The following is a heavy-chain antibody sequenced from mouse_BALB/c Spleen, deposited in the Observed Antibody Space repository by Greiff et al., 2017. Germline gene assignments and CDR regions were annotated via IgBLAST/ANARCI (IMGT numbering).Heavy chain of an antibody. CDR1: GFSLSRYS. Sequence: VQGVESGPGLVAPSQSLSITCTVSGFSLSRYSVHWVRQPPGKGLEWLGMIWGGGSTDYNSALKSRLSISKDNSKSQVFLKMNSLQTDDTAMYYCARELDYYGSSYDYAMDYWGQGTSVTVSS. CDR2: IWGGGST. D-gene: IGHD1-1*01. V-gene: IGHV2-6-4*01. CDR3: ARELDYYGSSYDYAMDY. J-gene: IGHJ4*01.